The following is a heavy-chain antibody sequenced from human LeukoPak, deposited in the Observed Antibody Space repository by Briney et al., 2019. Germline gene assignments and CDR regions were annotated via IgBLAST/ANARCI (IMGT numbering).Heavy chain of an antibody. Sequence: GGSLRLSCAASGFTFSSYAMSWVRQAPGKGLEWVSAISGSGGSTYYADSVKGRFTISRDNSKKTLYLQMNSLRAEDTAVYYCAIITGGSYYSYDYWGQGTLVPVSS. D-gene: IGHD1-26*01. V-gene: IGHV3-23*01. CDR1: GFTFSSYA. J-gene: IGHJ4*02. CDR3: AIITGGSYYSYDY. CDR2: ISGSGGST.